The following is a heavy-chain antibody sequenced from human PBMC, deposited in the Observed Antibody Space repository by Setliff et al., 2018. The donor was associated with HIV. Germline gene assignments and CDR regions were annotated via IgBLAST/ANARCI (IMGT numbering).Heavy chain of an antibody. D-gene: IGHD2-15*01. J-gene: IGHJ6*03. CDR3: ARDATMGGDMDV. V-gene: IGHV3-7*01. CDR1: GFTFSNFR. CDR2: IKEDGSEK. Sequence: PGGSLRLSCATSGFTFSNFRMTWVRQAPGKGREWVANIKEDGSEKYYVDSVRGRFTISTDNAKNSLYLQMNTLRAEDKAVYYCARDATMGGDMDVWAKGTTVTVSS.